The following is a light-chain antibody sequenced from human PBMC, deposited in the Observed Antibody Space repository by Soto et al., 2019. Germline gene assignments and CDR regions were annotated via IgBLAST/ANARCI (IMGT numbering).Light chain of an antibody. Sequence: QSVLAQPPSASGFPGQSVTISCTGTSSDVGGYSYVSWYQHHPGKAPKLIIHEVNVRPSGVPNRFSGSKSGNTASLTVSGLQADDEADYYCSSYAGSYNYVFGTGTKVTVL. V-gene: IGLV2-8*01. CDR2: EVN. CDR1: SSDVGGYSY. J-gene: IGLJ1*01. CDR3: SSYAGSYNYV.